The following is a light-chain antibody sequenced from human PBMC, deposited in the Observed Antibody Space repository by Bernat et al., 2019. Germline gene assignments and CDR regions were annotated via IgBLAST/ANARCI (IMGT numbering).Light chain of an antibody. CDR2: DVI. Sequence: QSALTQPRSVSGSPGQSVTISCIGTSTEVGAYDYVSWYQHHPGKAPKVIIYDVIKRPSGVPDRFSGSKSGNTASLTISGLQAEDEAEYYCCSYAGTYTWVFGGGTELTVL. V-gene: IGLV2-11*01. CDR3: CSYAGTYTWV. J-gene: IGLJ3*02. CDR1: STEVGAYDY.